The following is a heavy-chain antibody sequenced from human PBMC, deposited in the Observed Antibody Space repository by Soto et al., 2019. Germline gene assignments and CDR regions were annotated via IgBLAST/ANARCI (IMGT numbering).Heavy chain of an antibody. Sequence: EVQMLESGGGLVQPGGSLRLSCAASGFTCSSYDMSWVRQPPGKGLEWVSTILVGGSTHYPDSVKGRFTISRDNSKNTVFLQMNSLTAGDTAVYYCAKATATGGGAFDICGQGTMVTVSS. CDR3: AKATATGGGAFDI. CDR1: GFTCSSYD. V-gene: IGHV3-23*01. D-gene: IGHD2-8*02. CDR2: ILVGGST. J-gene: IGHJ3*02.